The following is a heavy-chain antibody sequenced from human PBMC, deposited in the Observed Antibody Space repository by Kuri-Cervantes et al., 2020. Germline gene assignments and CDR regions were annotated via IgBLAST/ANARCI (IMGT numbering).Heavy chain of an antibody. CDR3: ATVYRRDGYNLEY. D-gene: IGHD5-24*01. CDR2: ISSGSTI. Sequence: GESLKISCAASGFTFSDYYMNWVRQAPGKGLEWVSSISSGSTIYYADSVKGRFTISRDNAKNSLYLQMNSLRAEDTAVYYCATVYRRDGYNLEYWGQGTLVTVSS. V-gene: IGHV3-69-1*01. CDR1: GFTFSDYY. J-gene: IGHJ4*02.